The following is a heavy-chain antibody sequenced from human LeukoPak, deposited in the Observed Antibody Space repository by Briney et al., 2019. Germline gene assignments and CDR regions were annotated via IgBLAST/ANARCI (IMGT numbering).Heavy chain of an antibody. J-gene: IGHJ4*02. CDR2: INSDGSNT. V-gene: IGHV3-74*01. CDR1: GFTFSSYA. D-gene: IGHD3-3*01. Sequence: GGSLRLSCAASGFTFSSYAMSWVRHTPEKVLVWVSRINSDGSNTIYADSVKGRFTISRDNAKNTLFLQMNSLRAEDTAVYYCARDRYYTLDYWGQGTLVTVSS. CDR3: ARDRYYTLDY.